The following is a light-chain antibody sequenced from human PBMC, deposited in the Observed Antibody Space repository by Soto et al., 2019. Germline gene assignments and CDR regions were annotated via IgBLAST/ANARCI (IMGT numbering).Light chain of an antibody. CDR1: SSDVGSYSL. J-gene: IGLJ1*01. Sequence: QSVLTQPASVSGSPGQSITISCTGVSSDVGSYSLVSWYQQYPGKAPKLIIFEGSKRPSGISNRFSASKSVSTASLTISGLQAEDEAEYYCCSYAGSSTYVFGTGTKVTDL. CDR3: CSYAGSSTYV. CDR2: EGS. V-gene: IGLV2-23*01.